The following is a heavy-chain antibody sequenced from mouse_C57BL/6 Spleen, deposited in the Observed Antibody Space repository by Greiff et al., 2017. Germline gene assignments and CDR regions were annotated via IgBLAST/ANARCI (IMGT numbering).Heavy chain of an antibody. Sequence: QVQLKESGAELVRPGTSVKVSCKASGYAFTNYLIEWVKQRPGQGLEWIGVINPGSGGTNYNEKFKGKATLTADKSSSTAYMQLSSLTSEDSAVYFCARGGTTVVEGFAYWGQGTLVTVSA. D-gene: IGHD1-1*01. J-gene: IGHJ3*01. V-gene: IGHV1-54*01. CDR1: GYAFTNYL. CDR3: ARGGTTVVEGFAY. CDR2: INPGSGGT.